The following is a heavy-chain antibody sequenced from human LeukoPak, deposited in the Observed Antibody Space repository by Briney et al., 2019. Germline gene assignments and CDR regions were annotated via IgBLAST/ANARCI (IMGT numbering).Heavy chain of an antibody. V-gene: IGHV1-8*03. D-gene: IGHD3-16*01. J-gene: IGHJ6*03. Sequence: ASVKVSCKASGYTFTSYGISWVRQATGQGLEWMGWMNPNSGNTGYAQKFQGRVTITRNTSISTAYMELSSLRSEDTAVYYCARGLREYYYYYYMDVWGKGTTVTVSS. CDR2: MNPNSGNT. CDR3: ARGLREYYYYYYMDV. CDR1: GYTFTSYG.